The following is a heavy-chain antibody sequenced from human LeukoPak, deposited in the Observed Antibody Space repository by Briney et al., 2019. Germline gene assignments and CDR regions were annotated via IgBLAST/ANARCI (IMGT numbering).Heavy chain of an antibody. CDR1: GYTFTSNY. CDR2: IYPRDGST. V-gene: IGHV1-46*01. J-gene: IGHJ4*02. CDR3: ARDQEGFDY. Sequence: ASVKVSCKPSGYTFTSNYIHWVRQAPGQGLEWMGMIYPRDGSTSYAQKFQGRVTVTRDTSTSTVHMELSGLRSEDTAVYYCARDQEGFDYWGQGTLVTVSS.